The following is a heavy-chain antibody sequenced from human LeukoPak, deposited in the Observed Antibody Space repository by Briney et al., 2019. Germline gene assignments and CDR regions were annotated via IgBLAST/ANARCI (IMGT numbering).Heavy chain of an antibody. D-gene: IGHD3-10*01. CDR1: GFTFSSYA. Sequence: GGSLRLSCAASGFTFSSYAMSWVRQAPGKGLEWVSAISGSGGSTYYADSVKGRFTISRDNSKNTLYLQMNSLRAEDTAVYYCAKNMIRGVIMSSSFDYWGQGTLVTVSS. CDR2: ISGSGGST. J-gene: IGHJ4*02. CDR3: AKNMIRGVIMSSSFDY. V-gene: IGHV3-23*01.